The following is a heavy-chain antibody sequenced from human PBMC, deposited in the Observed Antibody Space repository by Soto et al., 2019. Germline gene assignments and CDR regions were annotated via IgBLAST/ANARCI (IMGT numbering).Heavy chain of an antibody. J-gene: IGHJ4*02. V-gene: IGHV3-23*01. CDR2: ISGSGDST. CDR3: AKRKVSYYYDSSGYGPHYYFDY. CDR1: GFTFSSYA. D-gene: IGHD3-22*01. Sequence: GGSLRLSCAASGFTFSSYAMSWVRQAPGKGLEWVSAISGSGDSTYYADSVKGRFTISRDNSKNTLYLQMNSLRAEDMAVYYCAKRKVSYYYDSSGYGPHYYFDYWGQGTLVTVSS.